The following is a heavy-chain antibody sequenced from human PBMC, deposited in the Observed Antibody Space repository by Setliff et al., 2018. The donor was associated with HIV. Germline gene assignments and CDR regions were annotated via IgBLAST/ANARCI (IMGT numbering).Heavy chain of an antibody. D-gene: IGHD1-7*01. J-gene: IGHJ6*03. Sequence: SETLSLTCTVSGGSISSSSYYWGWIRQPPGKGLEWIGSIYYSGSTYYNPSLKSRVTISVDTSKNQFSLKLTSVTAADTAMYFCAGDSGYPSNWNYGKNYMDVWGKGTTVTVSS. CDR1: GGSISSSSYY. CDR3: AGDSGYPSNWNYGKNYMDV. V-gene: IGHV4-39*02. CDR2: IYYSGST.